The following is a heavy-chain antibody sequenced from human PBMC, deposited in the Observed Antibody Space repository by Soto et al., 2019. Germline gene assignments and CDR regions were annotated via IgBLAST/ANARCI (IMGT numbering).Heavy chain of an antibody. D-gene: IGHD3-10*01. V-gene: IGHV3-7*01. CDR1: GFTFSSYW. CDR3: ARGVRFQGRVYYLDF. J-gene: IGHJ4*02. CDR2: IKQDESEK. Sequence: ESGGGLVQPGGSLRLSCAASGFTFSSYWMSWVRQAPGKGLEWVANIKQDESEKDYVDSVKGRFTISRDNAKKSLYLEMNSLRAEDTAVYYCARGVRFQGRVYYLDFWGQGTLVTVSS.